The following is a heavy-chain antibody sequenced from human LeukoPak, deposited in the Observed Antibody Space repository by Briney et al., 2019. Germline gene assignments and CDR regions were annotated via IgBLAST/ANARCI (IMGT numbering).Heavy chain of an antibody. Sequence: GGSLRLSCAASGFTFSSFNMNWVRQAPGKGLEWVSSISTTANYIYYTDSVKGRFTISRDNADNSLYLQMNSLRAEDTAVYYCAWGYSNSPYDYWGQGTLVTVSS. J-gene: IGHJ4*02. CDR3: AWGYSNSPYDY. D-gene: IGHD4-11*01. V-gene: IGHV3-21*01. CDR2: ISTTANYI. CDR1: GFTFSSFN.